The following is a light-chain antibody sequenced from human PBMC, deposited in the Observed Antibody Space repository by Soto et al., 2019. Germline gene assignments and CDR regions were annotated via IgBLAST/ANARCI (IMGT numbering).Light chain of an antibody. CDR3: QQYDSSPRT. CDR1: QSVSSNY. Sequence: EIVLTQSPGTLSLSPGERATLSCRASQSVSSNYLAWYQQKPGQAPRLLIYGASSRATGIPDRFGGSGSGTDFTLTIRRLEPEDFAVYHCQQYDSSPRTFGQGTKVEIK. J-gene: IGKJ1*01. CDR2: GAS. V-gene: IGKV3-20*01.